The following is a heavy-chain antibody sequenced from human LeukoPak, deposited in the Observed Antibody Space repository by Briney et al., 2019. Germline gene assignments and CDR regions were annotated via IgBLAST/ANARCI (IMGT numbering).Heavy chain of an antibody. V-gene: IGHV3-30*03. CDR3: ARCWSRPYYYGMDV. CDR1: GFTFSSYG. CDR2: ISYDGSNK. Sequence: PGGSLRLSCAASGFTFSSYGMHWVRQAPGKGLEWVAVISYDGSNKYYADSVKGRFTISRDNAKNSLYLQMNSLRAEDTAVYYCARCWSRPYYYGMDVWGQGTTVTVSS. J-gene: IGHJ6*02. D-gene: IGHD3-3*01.